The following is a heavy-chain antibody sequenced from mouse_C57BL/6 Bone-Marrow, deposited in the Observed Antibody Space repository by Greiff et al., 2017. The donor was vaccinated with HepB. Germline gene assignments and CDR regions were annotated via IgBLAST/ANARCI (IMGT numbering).Heavy chain of an antibody. CDR1: GFTFSSYA. J-gene: IGHJ3*01. CDR3: TRESYYYGSSLAWFAY. V-gene: IGHV5-9-1*02. CDR2: ISSGGDYI. D-gene: IGHD1-1*01. Sequence: DVQLQESGEGLVKPGGSLKLSCAASGFTFSSYAMSWVRQTPEKRLEWVAYISSGGDYIYYADTVKGRFTISRDNARNTLYLQMSSLKSEDTAMYYCTRESYYYGSSLAWFAYWGQGTLVTVSA.